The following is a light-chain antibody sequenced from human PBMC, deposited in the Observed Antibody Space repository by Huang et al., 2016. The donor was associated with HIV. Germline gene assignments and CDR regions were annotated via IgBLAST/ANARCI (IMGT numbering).Light chain of an antibody. CDR2: GAS. CDR3: QQYNNWPPLLT. V-gene: IGKV3-15*01. Sequence: EIVMTQSPATLSVSPGERVILSCRASESVSSSLAWYQQKPGQAPRLLFYGASTRASAGPPRFSGSGSGTEFTLTISSLQSADFAFYYCQQYNNWPPLLTFGGGTKVEIK. CDR1: ESVSSS. J-gene: IGKJ4*01.